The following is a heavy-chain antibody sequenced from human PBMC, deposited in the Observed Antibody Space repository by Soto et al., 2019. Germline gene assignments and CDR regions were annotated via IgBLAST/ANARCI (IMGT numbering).Heavy chain of an antibody. J-gene: IGHJ4*02. CDR3: GPRGAVAPRGY. Sequence: QVQLQQWGAGLLKPSETLSLTCAVSGGSFSDFYWTWIRQLPGKGLEWIGEINHIGYTNYNPSLDSRVAISEDTSKNQFPLDLRSVTAADTAVYYCGPRGAVAPRGYWGQGTLVTVSS. CDR2: INHIGYT. D-gene: IGHD2-15*01. V-gene: IGHV4-34*02. CDR1: GGSFSDFY.